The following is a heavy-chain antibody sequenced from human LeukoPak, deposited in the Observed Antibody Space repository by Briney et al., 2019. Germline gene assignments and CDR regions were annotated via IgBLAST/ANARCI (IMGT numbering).Heavy chain of an antibody. CDR3: ARVQESQIDYYFDY. CDR2: IYYSGST. J-gene: IGHJ4*02. Sequence: PSETLSLTCTVSGDSISSSSSYWGWIRQPPGKGLEWIGYIYYSGSTNYNPSLKSRVTISVDTSKNQFSLKLSSVTAADTAVYYCARVQESQIDYYFDYWGQGTLVTVSS. CDR1: GDSISSSSSY. V-gene: IGHV4-61*05. D-gene: IGHD3-9*01.